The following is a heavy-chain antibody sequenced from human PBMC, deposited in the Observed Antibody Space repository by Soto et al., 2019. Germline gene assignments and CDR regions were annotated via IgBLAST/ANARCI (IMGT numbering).Heavy chain of an antibody. CDR2: ISYDATNK. Sequence: GGSLRLSCEASGFTFRSFAMHWVRQAPGKGLEWVAIISYDATNKYYADSVKGRFTISRDNSKNTLYLQMNSLRAEDTAVYYCARERGSGSYLPYYFDYWGQGTLVTVSS. CDR1: GFTFRSFA. CDR3: ARERGSGSYLPYYFDY. V-gene: IGHV3-30-3*01. J-gene: IGHJ4*02. D-gene: IGHD3-10*01.